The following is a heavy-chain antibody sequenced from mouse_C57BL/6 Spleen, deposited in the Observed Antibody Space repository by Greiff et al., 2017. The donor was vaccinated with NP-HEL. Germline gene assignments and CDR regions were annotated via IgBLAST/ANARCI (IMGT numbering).Heavy chain of an antibody. CDR1: GYTFTDYE. CDR2: IDPETGGT. CDR3: TRSRGGYAMDY. V-gene: IGHV1-15*01. Sequence: VKLQESGAELVRPGASVTLSCKASGYTFTDYEMHWVKQTPVHGLEWIGAIDPETGGTAYNQKFKGKAILTADKSSSTAYMELRSLTSEDSAVYYCTRSRGGYAMDYWGQGTSVTVSS. J-gene: IGHJ4*01.